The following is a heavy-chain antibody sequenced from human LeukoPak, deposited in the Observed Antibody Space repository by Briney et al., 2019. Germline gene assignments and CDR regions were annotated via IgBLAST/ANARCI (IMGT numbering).Heavy chain of an antibody. V-gene: IGHV3-74*01. CDR2: INSDGSST. CDR1: GFTVSSYW. Sequence: PGGSLRLSCAASGFTVSSYWMHWVRQAPGKGLVWVSRINSDGSSTNYADSVKGRFTISRDNAKNTLYLQVNNLRAEDTAVYYCARGPNSNWSGLDFWGQGTLLTVSS. CDR3: ARGPNSNWSGLDF. J-gene: IGHJ4*02. D-gene: IGHD6-6*01.